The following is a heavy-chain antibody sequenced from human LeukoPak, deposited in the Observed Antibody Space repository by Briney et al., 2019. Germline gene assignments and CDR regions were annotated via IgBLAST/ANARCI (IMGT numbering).Heavy chain of an antibody. J-gene: IGHJ4*02. CDR3: ARDSSGHAVDF. CDR2: IHDSGIT. CDR1: GGSISSYY. Sequence: SSETLSLTCTVSGGSISSYYWSWIRQPPGKGLEWIGYIHDSGITKYNPPLKSRVTISVDTSRNQFSLRLSSVTAADTAVYHCARDSSGHAVDFWGQGTLVTVSS. D-gene: IGHD6-19*01. V-gene: IGHV4-59*12.